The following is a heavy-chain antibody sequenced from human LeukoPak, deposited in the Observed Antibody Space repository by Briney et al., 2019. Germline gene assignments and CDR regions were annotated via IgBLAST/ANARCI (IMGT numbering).Heavy chain of an antibody. J-gene: IGHJ5*02. V-gene: IGHV3-48*04. CDR1: GLTFSSFS. D-gene: IGHD3-22*01. CDR2: IRCSSNQ. CDR3: ARGYDSSGYYSMYRWVDP. Sequence: PGGSLRLSCAASGLTFSSFSMNWVRQAPGEGLGWLSYIRCSSNQYSASSVKGRLTISRANAQNPLSLQMKGLRAEATADYYCARGYDSSGYYSMYRWVDPWGQGTPVTVSS.